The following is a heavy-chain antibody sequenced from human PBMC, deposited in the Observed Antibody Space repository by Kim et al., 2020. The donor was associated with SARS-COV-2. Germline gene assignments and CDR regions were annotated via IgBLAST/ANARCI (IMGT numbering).Heavy chain of an antibody. V-gene: IGHV3-48*02. J-gene: IGHJ4*02. CDR2: ISSSSSTI. Sequence: GGSLRLSCAASGFTFSSYSMNWVRQAPGKGLEWVSYISSSSSTIYYADSVKGRFTISRDNAKNSLYLQMNSLRDEDTAVYYCARDLGETTVTTTLDYWGQGTLVTVSS. CDR1: GFTFSSYS. CDR3: ARDLGETTVTTTLDY. D-gene: IGHD4-17*01.